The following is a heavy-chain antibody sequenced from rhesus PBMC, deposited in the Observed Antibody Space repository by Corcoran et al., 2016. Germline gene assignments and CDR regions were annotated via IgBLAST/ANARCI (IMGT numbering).Heavy chain of an antibody. Sequence: QVQLQQWGEGLVKPSETLSLTCAVSGGSISDSYRWSWIRQPPGKGLEWIGNIYGSSTSTNYNPSLNGRVTISKDTSKTQLSFKLSYVTAADTAVYYCARVTSYSWNRGGDYFDYWGQGVLVTVSS. D-gene: IGHD1-20*01. J-gene: IGHJ4*01. CDR1: GGSISDSYR. CDR2: IYGSSTST. V-gene: IGHV4S10*01. CDR3: ARVTSYSWNRGGDYFDY.